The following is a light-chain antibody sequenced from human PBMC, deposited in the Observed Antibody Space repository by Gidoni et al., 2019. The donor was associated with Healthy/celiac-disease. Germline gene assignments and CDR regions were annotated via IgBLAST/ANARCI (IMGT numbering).Light chain of an antibody. CDR1: SSNIGSNY. CDR3: AAWDDSLSGWV. J-gene: IGLJ3*02. CDR2: RNN. Sequence: QSVLTQPPLASGTTGQRVTISCSGSSSNIGSNYVYWYQQLPGTAPKLLIYRNNQRPSGVPDRFSGSKSGTSASLAISGLRSEDEADYYCAAWDDSLSGWVFGGGTKLTVL. V-gene: IGLV1-47*01.